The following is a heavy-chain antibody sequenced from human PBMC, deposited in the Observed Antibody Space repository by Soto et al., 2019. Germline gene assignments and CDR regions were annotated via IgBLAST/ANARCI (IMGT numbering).Heavy chain of an antibody. Sequence: ASVKVSCKASGYTFTSYGISWVRQAPGQGLEWMGWISAYNGNTNYAQKLQGRVTMTTDTSTSTAYMELRSLRSDDTAVYYCACDISLYDSGRYNGMAVWGQGTKVTVSS. D-gene: IGHD3-10*01. CDR2: ISAYNGNT. CDR3: ACDISLYDSGRYNGMAV. CDR1: GYTFTSYG. V-gene: IGHV1-18*01. J-gene: IGHJ6*02.